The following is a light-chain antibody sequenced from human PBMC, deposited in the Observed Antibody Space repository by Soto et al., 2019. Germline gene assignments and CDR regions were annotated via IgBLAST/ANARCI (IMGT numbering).Light chain of an antibody. CDR3: QQYNSWT. V-gene: IGKV1-8*01. CDR1: QGISSY. Sequence: AIRMTQSPSSLSASPGDRVTITCRASQGISSYLAWYQQKPGKAPKLLIYAASTLQSGVPSRFSGSGSGTEFTLTISSLQPDDFATYYCQQYNSWTFGQGTKVDI. J-gene: IGKJ1*01. CDR2: AAS.